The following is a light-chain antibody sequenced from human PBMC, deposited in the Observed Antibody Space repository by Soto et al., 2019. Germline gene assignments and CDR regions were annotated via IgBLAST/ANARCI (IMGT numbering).Light chain of an antibody. Sequence: EIVLTQSPGSLSLSPGERATVSCRASQSVSSNYLAWYQQKPGQAPRHLIYDASSRATGIPDRFSGSGSGTDLTLTITRLEPEDFAVYYGQQYSRSPLTFGGGTKVEIK. J-gene: IGKJ4*01. CDR3: QQYSRSPLT. CDR2: DAS. V-gene: IGKV3-20*01. CDR1: QSVSSNY.